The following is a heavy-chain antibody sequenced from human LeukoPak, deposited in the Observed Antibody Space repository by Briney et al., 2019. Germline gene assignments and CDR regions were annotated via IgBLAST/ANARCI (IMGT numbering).Heavy chain of an antibody. CDR1: GFTFSSYS. D-gene: IGHD2-8*01. Sequence: GGSLRLSCAASGFTFSSYSMNWVRQAPGKGLEWVSSISSSSSYIYYADSVKGRFTISRDNAKNSLYLQMNSLRAEDTAVYYCARDRTFSVSRGHYYGMDVWGQGTTVTVS. CDR3: ARDRTFSVSRGHYYGMDV. CDR2: ISSSSSYI. J-gene: IGHJ6*02. V-gene: IGHV3-21*01.